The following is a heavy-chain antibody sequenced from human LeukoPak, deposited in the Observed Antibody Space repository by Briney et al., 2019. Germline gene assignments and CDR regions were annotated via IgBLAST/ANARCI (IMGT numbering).Heavy chain of an antibody. J-gene: IGHJ4*02. CDR2: INPNSGGT. Sequence: ASVKVSCKASGYTFTGYYMHWVRQAPGQGLEWMGWINPNSGGTNYAQKFQGRVTMTRDTSISTAYMELSRLRSDDTAVYYCAXXPLYYYDSSGYLGNWGQGTLVTVSS. D-gene: IGHD3-22*01. CDR3: AXXPLYYYDSSGYLGN. CDR1: GYTFTGYY. V-gene: IGHV1-2*02.